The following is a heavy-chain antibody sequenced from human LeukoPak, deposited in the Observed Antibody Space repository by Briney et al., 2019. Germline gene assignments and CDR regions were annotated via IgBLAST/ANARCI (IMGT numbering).Heavy chain of an antibody. J-gene: IGHJ6*03. CDR2: ISDDETYK. Sequence: GGSLRLSCAASGFTFNSYSMHWVRQAPGKGLEWVTAISDDETYKFYADSVKGRFTISRDNSKNTLYLQMNSLRAEDTAVYYCARDFSSAASFFYYMDVWGKGTTVTISS. CDR1: GFTFNSYS. CDR3: ARDFSSAASFFYYMDV. D-gene: IGHD2-15*01. V-gene: IGHV3-30-3*01.